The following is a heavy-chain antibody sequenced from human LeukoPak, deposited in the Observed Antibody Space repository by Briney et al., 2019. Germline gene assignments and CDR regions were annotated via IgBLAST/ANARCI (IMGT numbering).Heavy chain of an antibody. D-gene: IGHD3-10*01. V-gene: IGHV4-39*01. CDR1: GGSISDTSYH. Sequence: KPSETLSLTCIVSGGSISDTSYHWGWIRQPPSKGLEWIGSIYYGGHTYNNPSLRSRVTTSADTSKNQCSLKLRSLTAADTAVYYYAHMSGPHYYGMDVWGQGTTVT. CDR2: IYYGGHT. CDR3: AHMSGPHYYGMDV. J-gene: IGHJ6*02.